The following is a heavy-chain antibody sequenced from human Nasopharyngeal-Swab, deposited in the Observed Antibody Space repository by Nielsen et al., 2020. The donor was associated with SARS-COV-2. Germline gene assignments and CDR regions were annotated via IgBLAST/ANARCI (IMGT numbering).Heavy chain of an antibody. Sequence: WVRQAPGQGLEWMGIINPSGGSTSYAQKFQGRVTMTRDTSTSTVYAELSSLRSEDTAVYYCARVLAAAGYNWFDPWGQGTLVTVSS. CDR2: INPSGGST. CDR3: ARVLAAAGYNWFDP. V-gene: IGHV1-46*01. J-gene: IGHJ5*02. D-gene: IGHD6-13*01.